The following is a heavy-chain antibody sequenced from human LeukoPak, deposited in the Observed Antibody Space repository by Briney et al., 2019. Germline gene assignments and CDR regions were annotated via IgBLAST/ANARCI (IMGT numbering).Heavy chain of an antibody. V-gene: IGHV4-59*08. CDR3: ARNSRDGDNWEYHYFDY. D-gene: IGHD5-24*01. J-gene: IGHJ4*02. CDR1: GGSISRFY. Sequence: RPSETLSLTCTVSGGSISRFYWSWIRQPPGKALEWIGYIYYSGSTNYNPSLRSRVTMSVDTSKNQFSLKLNSVTAADTAVYYCARNSRDGDNWEYHYFDYWGQGTLVTVSS. CDR2: IYYSGST.